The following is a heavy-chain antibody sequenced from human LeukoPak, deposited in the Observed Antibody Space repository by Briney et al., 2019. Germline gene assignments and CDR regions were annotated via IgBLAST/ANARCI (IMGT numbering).Heavy chain of an antibody. V-gene: IGHV1-46*01. Sequence: GASVKVSCKASGYTFTSYYMHWVRQAPGQGLEWMGLINPSGGSTSYAQKFQGRVTMTRDTSTSTVYMELSSLRSEDTAVYYCARGGRERIAVAGPDFDYWGQGTLVTVSS. CDR1: GYTFTSYY. J-gene: IGHJ4*02. D-gene: IGHD6-19*01. CDR2: INPSGGST. CDR3: ARGGRERIAVAGPDFDY.